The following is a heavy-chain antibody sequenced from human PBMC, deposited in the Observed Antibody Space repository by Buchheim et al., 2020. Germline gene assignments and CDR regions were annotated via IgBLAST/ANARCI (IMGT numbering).Heavy chain of an antibody. J-gene: IGHJ4*02. CDR2: ISYDGSNK. Sequence: QVQLVESGGGVVQPGRSLRLSCAASGFTFSSYAMHWVRQAPGKGLEWVAVISYDGSNKYYADSVKGRFTISRDNSKNTLYLQMNSLRAEDTAVYYCAILKGYSSSGGDYWGQGTL. D-gene: IGHD6-13*01. V-gene: IGHV3-30*04. CDR3: AILKGYSSSGGDY. CDR1: GFTFSSYA.